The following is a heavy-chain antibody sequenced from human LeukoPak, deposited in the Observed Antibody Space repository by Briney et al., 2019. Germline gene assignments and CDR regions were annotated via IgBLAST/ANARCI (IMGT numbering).Heavy chain of an antibody. J-gene: IGHJ6*02. CDR2: INYSGST. Sequence: PSETLSLTCTVSGGSISSYYWNWIRQPPGKGLEYIGNINYSGSTNYDPSLKSRVTISVDTSKNQFSLKLSSVTAADTAVYYCARLIDYYYGMDVWGQGATDTVSS. V-gene: IGHV4-59*08. CDR3: ARLIDYYYGMDV. CDR1: GGSISSYY.